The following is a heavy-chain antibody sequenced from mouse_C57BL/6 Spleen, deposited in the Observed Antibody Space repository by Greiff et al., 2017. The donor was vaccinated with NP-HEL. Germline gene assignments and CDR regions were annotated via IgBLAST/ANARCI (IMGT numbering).Heavy chain of an antibody. Sequence: QVQLQQPGAELVMPGTSVKLSCKASGYTFTSYWMHWVKQRPGQGLEWIGEIDPSDSYTNYNQKFKGKATLTVDQSSSTAYMQLSSLTSEDSAVYYCARMRGYSYYAMADWGQGTSVTVSS. J-gene: IGHJ4*01. CDR1: GYTFTSYW. CDR2: IDPSDSYT. V-gene: IGHV1-69*01. CDR3: ARMRGYSYYAMAD. D-gene: IGHD2-14*01.